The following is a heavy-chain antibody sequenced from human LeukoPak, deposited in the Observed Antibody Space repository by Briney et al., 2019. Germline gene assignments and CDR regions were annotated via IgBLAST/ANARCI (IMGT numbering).Heavy chain of an antibody. CDR3: AREMCGMVGGGDCYSDDAFDI. D-gene: IGHD2-21*02. V-gene: IGHV3-21*01. Sequence: GGSLRLSCAASGFTLSTYTMNWVRQVPGKGLEWVSSIGSSRSSYIHYADSVKGRFTISRDSAKNSLYLQMNSLRAEDTAVYYCAREMCGMVGGGDCYSDDAFDIWGQGTMVTVSS. CDR1: GFTLSTYT. CDR2: IGSSRSSYI. J-gene: IGHJ3*02.